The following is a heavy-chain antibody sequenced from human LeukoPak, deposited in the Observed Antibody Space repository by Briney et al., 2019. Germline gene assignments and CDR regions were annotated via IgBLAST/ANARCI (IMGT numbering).Heavy chain of an antibody. D-gene: IGHD3-10*01. Sequence: GGSLRLSCVVSGFTVSSNYMSWGRQAPGKGPEWVSVIYSGGNTYYADSVKGRFTISRDDSKNTLYLQMNSLRGEDTAVYYCAKGVVRGVITAFDYWGQGTLVTVSS. CDR1: GFTVSSNY. CDR3: AKGVVRGVITAFDY. J-gene: IGHJ4*02. V-gene: IGHV3-53*01. CDR2: IYSGGNT.